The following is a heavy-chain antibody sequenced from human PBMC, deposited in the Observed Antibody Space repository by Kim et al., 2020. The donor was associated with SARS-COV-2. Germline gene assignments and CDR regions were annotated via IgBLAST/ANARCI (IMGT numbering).Heavy chain of an antibody. V-gene: IGHV4-30-2*01. J-gene: IGHJ4*02. Sequence: SETLSLTCAVSGGSISRGGYSWSWIRQPPGKGLEWIGYIYHSGSTYYNPSLKSRVTISVDRSKNQFSLKLSSVTAADTAVYYCASITVVTAGYDYWGQGTLVTVSS. CDR3: ASITVVTAGYDY. CDR2: IYHSGST. D-gene: IGHD2-21*02. CDR1: GGSISRGGYS.